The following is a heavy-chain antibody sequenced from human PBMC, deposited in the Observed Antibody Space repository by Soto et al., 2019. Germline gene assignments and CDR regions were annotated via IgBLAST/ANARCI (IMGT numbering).Heavy chain of an antibody. J-gene: IGHJ4*02. D-gene: IGHD6-19*01. V-gene: IGHV1-69*13. Sequence: GASVKVSCKASGGTFSSYAISWVRQAPGQGLEWMGGIIPIFGTTNYAQRFQGRVLITADESTSTAYMELGSLRSEDTAVYYCARAYSTVAGHFDHWGQGTLVTVSS. CDR1: GGTFSSYA. CDR3: ARAYSTVAGHFDH. CDR2: IIPIFGTT.